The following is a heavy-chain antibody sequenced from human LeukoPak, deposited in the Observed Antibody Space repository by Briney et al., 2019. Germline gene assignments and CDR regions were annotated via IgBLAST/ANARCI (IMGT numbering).Heavy chain of an antibody. D-gene: IGHD2-15*01. V-gene: IGHV3-66*01. Sequence: GSPRLSCTASWFTVRNNYMTRVRQAPGEGLEWVSVIYTDTSTHYADSVKGRFTISRDTSRNTLHLQMIGLRAEDTAVYYCVLESGGTLRYWGRGSLVTVSS. CDR2: IYTDTST. CDR1: WFTVRNNY. J-gene: IGHJ4*02. CDR3: VLESGGTLRY.